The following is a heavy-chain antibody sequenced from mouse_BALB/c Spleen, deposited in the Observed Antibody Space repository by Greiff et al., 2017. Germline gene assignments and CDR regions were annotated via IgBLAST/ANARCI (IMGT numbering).Heavy chain of an antibody. CDR2: IYPGNGDT. CDR3: ARGRNYYGSSYDY. CDR1: GYTFTSYN. V-gene: IGHV1-12*01. D-gene: IGHD1-1*01. J-gene: IGHJ2*01. Sequence: LQQPGAELVKPGASVKMSCKASGYTFTSYNMHWVKQTPGQGLEWIGAIYPGNGDTSYNQKFKGKATLTADKSSSTAYMQLSSLTSEDSAVYYCARGRNYYGSSYDYWGQGTTLTVSS.